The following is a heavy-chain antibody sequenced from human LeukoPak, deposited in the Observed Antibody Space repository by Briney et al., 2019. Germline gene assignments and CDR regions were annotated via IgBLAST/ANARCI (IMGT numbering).Heavy chain of an antibody. CDR2: MNPNSGNT. CDR3: ARAKEDLYCSGGSCPYYFDQ. Sequence: ASVKVSCKASGYTFTSYDINWVRQATGQGLEWMGWMNPNSGNTGYAQKFQGRVTMTRNTSISTAYMELSSLKSEDTAVFYCARAKEDLYCSGGSCPYYFDQWGQGTLVTVSA. CDR1: GYTFTSYD. D-gene: IGHD2-15*01. V-gene: IGHV1-8*01. J-gene: IGHJ4*02.